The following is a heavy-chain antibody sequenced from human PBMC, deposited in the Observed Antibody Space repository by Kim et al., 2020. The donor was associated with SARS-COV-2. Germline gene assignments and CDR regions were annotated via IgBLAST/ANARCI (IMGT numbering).Heavy chain of an antibody. CDR1: GYTFANYW. CDR2: VYPGDSDT. J-gene: IGHJ4*02. D-gene: IGHD6-19*01. CDR3: ARQKAVANRATSFAS. V-gene: IGHV5-51*01. Sequence: GESLKISCKGSGYTFANYWIGWVRQMPGRGLEWMGVVYPGDSDTRYSPSFEGQIGISADKSSSTTYLQWSSLRSSDTAVYYCARQKAVANRATSFASWGQ.